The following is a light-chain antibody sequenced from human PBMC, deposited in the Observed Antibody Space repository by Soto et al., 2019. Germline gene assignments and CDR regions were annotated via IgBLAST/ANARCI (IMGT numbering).Light chain of an antibody. V-gene: IGLV1-51*02. Sequence: QSVLTQPPSVSAAPGQKVTISCSGSSSNIGNNYVAWYQQLPGTAPKLLIYENNKRPSGIPDRFSGSKSGTSATLGITGLQTGDEADYYCGTWDSSLTTGPYVFGTGTKVTV. CDR1: SSNIGNNY. CDR2: ENN. CDR3: GTWDSSLTTGPYV. J-gene: IGLJ1*01.